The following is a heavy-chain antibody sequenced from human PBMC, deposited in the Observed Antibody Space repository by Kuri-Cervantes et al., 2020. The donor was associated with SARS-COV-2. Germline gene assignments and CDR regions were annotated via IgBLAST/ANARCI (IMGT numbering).Heavy chain of an antibody. CDR1: GGSFSGYY. J-gene: IGHJ6*02. Sequence: GSLRLSCAVYGGSFSGYYWSWIRQPPGKGLEWIGEINHSGSINYNPSLKSRVTVSVDTSKNQFSLKLSSVTAADTAVYYCARGLLWFGELWSYYYGMDVWGQGTTVTVSS. CDR2: INHSGSI. D-gene: IGHD3-10*01. CDR3: ARGLLWFGELWSYYYGMDV. V-gene: IGHV4-34*01.